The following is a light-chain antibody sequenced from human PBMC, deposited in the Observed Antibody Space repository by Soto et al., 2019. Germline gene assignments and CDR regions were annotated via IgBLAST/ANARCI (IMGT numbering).Light chain of an antibody. CDR2: AAS. CDR3: QQVNNYPLT. Sequence: IHLTQSPCSLSASVGDRVTITCRASQGLSSYLAWYQQKPGKAPELLIYAASTLQSGVPSRFSGSESGTDFTLTISSLQPEDFGTYYCQQVNNYPLTFGGGTKVDIK. V-gene: IGKV1-9*01. J-gene: IGKJ4*01. CDR1: QGLSSY.